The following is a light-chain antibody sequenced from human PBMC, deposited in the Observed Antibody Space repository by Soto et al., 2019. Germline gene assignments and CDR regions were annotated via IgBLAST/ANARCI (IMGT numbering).Light chain of an antibody. CDR1: SRDVGGYKY. CDR2: DVS. CDR3: SSYTSSSTRV. Sequence: QSALPQPASVSGSPGQSITISCTGTSRDVGGYKYVSWYQQYPGKAPKLIIYDVSNRPSGVSNRFSGSKSGNTASLTISGLQTEDEADYYCSSYTSSSTRVFGTGTKVTVL. V-gene: IGLV2-14*01. J-gene: IGLJ1*01.